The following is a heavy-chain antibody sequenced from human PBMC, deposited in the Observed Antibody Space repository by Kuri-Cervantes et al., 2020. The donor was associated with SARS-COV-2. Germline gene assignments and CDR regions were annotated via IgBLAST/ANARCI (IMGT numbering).Heavy chain of an antibody. V-gene: IGHV3-30*02. J-gene: IGHJ6*03. Sequence: GESLKISCAASGFTFSSYGMHWVRQAPGKGLEWVAFIRYDGSNKYYADSVKGRFTISRDNSKNTLYLQMNSLRAEDTAVYYCAKSASITIFATYYYYMDVWGKGTTVTVSS. D-gene: IGHD3-3*01. CDR2: IRYDGSNK. CDR1: GFTFSSYG. CDR3: AKSASITIFATYYYYMDV.